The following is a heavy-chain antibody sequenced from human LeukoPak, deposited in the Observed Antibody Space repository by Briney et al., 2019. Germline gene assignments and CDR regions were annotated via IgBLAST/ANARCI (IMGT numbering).Heavy chain of an antibody. V-gene: IGHV3-23*01. J-gene: IGHJ4*02. CDR2: ISGSGGST. CDR3: AKDKDIVVVPATLDY. CDR1: GFTFRSYA. Sequence: GGSLRLSCAASGFTFRSYAMRWVGEARGKGGEGVLDISGSGGSTYYAASVKGRFTTSRDNSKNTPYLQMNSLRAEDTAVYYCAKDKDIVVVPATLDYWGQGTLVTVSS. D-gene: IGHD2-2*01.